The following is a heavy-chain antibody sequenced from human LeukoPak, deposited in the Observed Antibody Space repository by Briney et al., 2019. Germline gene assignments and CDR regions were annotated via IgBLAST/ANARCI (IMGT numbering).Heavy chain of an antibody. CDR2: INAGNGNT. CDR1: YTFTFYA. J-gene: IGHJ4*02. Sequence: YTFTFYAXXXXXQAXXQRLEWMGCINAGNGNTKYSQKFHGRITITRDTSASTAYMELSSLTSEDTAVYYCARDQYNVIDSWGQGTLVTVSS. D-gene: IGHD1-14*01. CDR3: ARDQYNVIDS. V-gene: IGHV1-3*01.